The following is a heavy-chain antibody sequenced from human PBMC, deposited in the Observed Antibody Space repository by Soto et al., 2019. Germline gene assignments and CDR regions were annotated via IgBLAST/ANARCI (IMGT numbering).Heavy chain of an antibody. CDR3: ARVKGGTTRRAFDS. D-gene: IGHD1-7*01. CDR2: IYDHGGA. V-gene: IGHV4-31*03. J-gene: IGHJ4*02. CDR1: GDSISSGGYY. Sequence: QVQLQESGPGLVKPSQTLSLTCTVSGDSISSGGYYWSWIRQHPGKGLEWIGYIYDHGGAYYSPSLRGRVVISLDRSENQFSMRLSSVTAADTAVYYCARVKGGTTRRAFDSWGQGTLVTVSS.